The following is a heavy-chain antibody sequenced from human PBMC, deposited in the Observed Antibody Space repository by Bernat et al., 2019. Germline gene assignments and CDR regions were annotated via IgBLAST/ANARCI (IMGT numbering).Heavy chain of an antibody. CDR3: AGDPADSLTRNWFDP. Sequence: EMQLVESGGGLVKPGGSLRLSCTASGFTFSDFSMNGVRQAPGKGLEWLSYISRISSHIYYADSVKGRFTISRDNAKSTLYLQMNSLRADDTAVYYCAGDPADSLTRNWFDPWGQGTLVTVSS. J-gene: IGHJ5*02. D-gene: IGHD4-4*01. CDR2: ISRISSHI. V-gene: IGHV3-21*05. CDR1: GFTFSDFS.